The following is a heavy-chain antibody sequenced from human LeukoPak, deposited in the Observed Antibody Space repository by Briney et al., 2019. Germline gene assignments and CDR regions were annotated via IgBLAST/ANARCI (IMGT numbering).Heavy chain of an antibody. CDR3: ARARSITIFGVVTPHPFDY. Sequence: SETLSLTCTVSGDSVTTYYWRWIRQPPGKGLEWIGYIYYSGSTNYNPSLKSRVTISVDTSKNQFSLKLSSVTAADTAVYYCARARSITIFGVVTPHPFDYWGQGTLVTVSS. V-gene: IGHV4-59*02. CDR1: GDSVTTYY. D-gene: IGHD3-3*01. CDR2: IYYSGST. J-gene: IGHJ4*02.